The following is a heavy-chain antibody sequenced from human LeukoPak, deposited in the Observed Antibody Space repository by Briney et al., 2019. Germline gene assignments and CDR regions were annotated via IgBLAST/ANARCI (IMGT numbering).Heavy chain of an antibody. V-gene: IGHV4-39*07. CDR2: IFYSGST. Sequence: PSETLSLTCTVSGGSISTSNYYWGWIRQPPGKGLEWIGNIFYSGSTYYNPSLKSRVTISVDSSKNQFSLKLSSVTAADTAVYYCARVADGKGYPFDYWGQGTLVTVSS. D-gene: IGHD5-18*01. CDR3: ARVADGKGYPFDY. J-gene: IGHJ4*02. CDR1: GGSISTSNYY.